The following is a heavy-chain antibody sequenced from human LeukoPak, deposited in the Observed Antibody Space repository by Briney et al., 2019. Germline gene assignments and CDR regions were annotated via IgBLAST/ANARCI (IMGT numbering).Heavy chain of an antibody. V-gene: IGHV4-34*01. Sequence: KPSETLSLTCAVYGGSFSGYYWSWIRQPPGKGLEWIGEINHSGSTNYNPSLKSRVTISVDTSKNQFSLKLSSVTAADTAVYYCARAMQQQLGGPYYYYYYYMGVWGKGTTVTVPS. D-gene: IGHD6-13*01. CDR2: INHSGST. J-gene: IGHJ6*03. CDR1: GGSFSGYY. CDR3: ARAMQQQLGGPYYYYYYYMGV.